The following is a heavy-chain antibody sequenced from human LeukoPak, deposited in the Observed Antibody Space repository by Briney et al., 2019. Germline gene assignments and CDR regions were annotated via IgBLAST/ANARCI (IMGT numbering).Heavy chain of an antibody. D-gene: IGHD4-17*01. CDR1: SGSISGSSYY. J-gene: IGHJ4*02. V-gene: IGHV4-39*01. CDR3: ARLRGAMTPVTSDFDY. CDR2: GLYSGSA. Sequence: SSETLSLTCTVSSGSISGSSYYWAWVRQPPGKGLEWVGSGLYSGSAYSNPSLKSRVTISVDTSRNQFSLNLSSVTAADTAVYYCARLRGAMTPVTSDFDYWGQGTLVTVSS.